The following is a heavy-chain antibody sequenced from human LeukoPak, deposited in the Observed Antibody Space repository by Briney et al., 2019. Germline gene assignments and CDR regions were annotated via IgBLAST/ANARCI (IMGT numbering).Heavy chain of an antibody. CDR3: ARWAELGYYYYMDV. Sequence: SPSVTLSLTCTVSGGSISSHYWSWLRQPPGKGLEWFGYIYYSGSTNYNPSLKSRVTISVDTSKNQFSLKLSSVTAADTAVYYCARWAELGYYYYMDVWGKGTTVTVSS. CDR1: GGSISSHY. D-gene: IGHD6-6*01. CDR2: IYYSGST. V-gene: IGHV4-59*11. J-gene: IGHJ6*03.